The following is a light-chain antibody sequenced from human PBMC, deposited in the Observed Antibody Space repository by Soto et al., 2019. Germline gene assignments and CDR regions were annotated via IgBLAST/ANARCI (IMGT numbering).Light chain of an antibody. CDR3: QQSYSTPRT. CDR1: QSISNF. Sequence: DIQMTHSPSFRSASGGDRVTIFCRASQSISNFLHWYQQKPGKAPKLLIYDASSLQSGVPSRFSGSGSGTDFTLTISSLQPQDFATYYCQQSYSTPRTFGQGTKVDI. J-gene: IGKJ1*01. V-gene: IGKV1-39*01. CDR2: DAS.